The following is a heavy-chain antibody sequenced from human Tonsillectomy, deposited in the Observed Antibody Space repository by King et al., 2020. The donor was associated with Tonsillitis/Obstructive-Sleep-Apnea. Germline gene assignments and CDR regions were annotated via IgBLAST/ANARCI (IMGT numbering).Heavy chain of an antibody. CDR1: GGTFSSYA. Sequence: VQLVESGAEVKKPGSSVKVSCKASGGTFSSYAISWVRQAPGQGLEWMGGIIPIFGTANYAQKFQGRVTITADESTSTAYMELSSLRSEDTAVYYCASDEQLVSRDYYYYYMDVWGKGTTVTVSS. V-gene: IGHV1-69*01. CDR3: ASDEQLVSRDYYYYYMDV. J-gene: IGHJ6*03. D-gene: IGHD6-6*01. CDR2: IIPIFGTA.